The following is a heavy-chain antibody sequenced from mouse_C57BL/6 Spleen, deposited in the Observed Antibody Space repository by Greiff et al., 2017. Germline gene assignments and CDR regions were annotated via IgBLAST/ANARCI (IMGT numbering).Heavy chain of an antibody. D-gene: IGHD1-1*01. CDR1: GFSLSTSNMG. CDR3: AQIGSYVYTMDY. J-gene: IGHJ4*01. Sequence: QVTLKVSGPGILQPSQTLSLTCSFSGFSLSTSNMGIGWISQPTGKGLEWLAHICWNDDKYYNPSLKSRLTISKDTSNNQVFLKVTSVDTADTAAYYCAQIGSYVYTMDYWGQGTSVTVSS. V-gene: IGHV8-5*01. CDR2: ICWNDDK.